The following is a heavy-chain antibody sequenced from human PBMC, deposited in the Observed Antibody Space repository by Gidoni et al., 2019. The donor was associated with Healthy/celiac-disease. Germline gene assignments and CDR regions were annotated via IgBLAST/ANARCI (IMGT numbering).Heavy chain of an antibody. Sequence: QVQLVESGGGVVQPGRSLRLSCAASGFTFSSYGMHWVRQAPGKGLEWVAVIWYDGSNKYYADSVKGRFTISRDNSKNTLYLQMNSLRAEDTAVYYCARGGVVTWAFDIWGQGTMVTVSS. D-gene: IGHD2-21*02. J-gene: IGHJ3*02. V-gene: IGHV3-33*01. CDR3: ARGGVVTWAFDI. CDR2: IWYDGSNK. CDR1: GFTFSSYG.